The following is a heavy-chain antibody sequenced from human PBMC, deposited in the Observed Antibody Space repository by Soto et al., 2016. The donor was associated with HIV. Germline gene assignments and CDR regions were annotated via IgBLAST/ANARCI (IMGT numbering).Heavy chain of an antibody. CDR3: AAAIVGREGFLFY. V-gene: IGHV3-23*01. Sequence: EAQLLESGGGSAQPGGSLRLSCAVSGVAFTSYAMTWVRQVPGKGLEWVSSISSSGADTYYTDSVKGRFTISRDNFKNNLFLQMNNLRAEDTALYYCAAAIVGREGFLFYWGQGTFVTVSS. D-gene: IGHD1-26*01. CDR1: GVAFTSYA. CDR2: ISSSGADT. J-gene: IGHJ4*02.